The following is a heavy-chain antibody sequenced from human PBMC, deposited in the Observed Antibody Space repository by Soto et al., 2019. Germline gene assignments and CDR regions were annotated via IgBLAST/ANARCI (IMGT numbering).Heavy chain of an antibody. CDR1: GFTFSGSA. Sequence: EVQLVESGGGLVQPGGSLKLSCAASGFTFSGSAMHWVRQASGKGLEWVGRIRSKANSYATAYAASGKGRFTIPRDDSKNTAYLQMNSLKTEDTAVYYCTRQLNYNWIPNPTYYMDVWGKGTTVTVSS. D-gene: IGHD1-20*01. V-gene: IGHV3-73*01. CDR3: TRQLNYNWIPNPTYYMDV. CDR2: IRSKANSYAT. J-gene: IGHJ6*03.